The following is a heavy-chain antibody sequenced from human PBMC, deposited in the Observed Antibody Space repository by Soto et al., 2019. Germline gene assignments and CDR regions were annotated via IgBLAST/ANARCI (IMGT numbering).Heavy chain of an antibody. D-gene: IGHD6-19*01. CDR1: GFSLSTSGMC. J-gene: IGHJ6*02. CDR3: ARTREAVAGLSYYYYGMDV. V-gene: IGHV2-70*01. CDR2: IDWDDDK. Sequence: SGPTLVNPTQTLTLTCTFSGFSLSTSGMCVSWIRQPPGKALEWLALIDWDDDKYYSTSLKTRLTISKDTSKDQVVLTMTNMDPVDTATYYCARTREAVAGLSYYYYGMDVWGQGTTVTVSS.